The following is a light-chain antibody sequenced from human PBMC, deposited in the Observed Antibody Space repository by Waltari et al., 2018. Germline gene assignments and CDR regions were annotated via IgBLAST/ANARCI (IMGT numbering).Light chain of an antibody. CDR3: TAHGPGSATI. CDR2: NVS. V-gene: IGLV2-14*03. J-gene: IGLJ1*01. Sequence: QSAVTQPVSVSGSPGQSITLSCAGSSSDIGAFKYVSWDQQHPGDAPKVIIYNVSERPSGVSNRFSGSKSGNTASLTISGLQTEDEADYYCTAHGPGSATIFGTGTRVSVL. CDR1: SSDIGAFKY.